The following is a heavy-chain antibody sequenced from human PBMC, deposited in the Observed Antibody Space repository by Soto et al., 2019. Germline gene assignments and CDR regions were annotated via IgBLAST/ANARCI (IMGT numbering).Heavy chain of an antibody. CDR2: ISSYNGNT. V-gene: IGHV1-18*01. J-gene: IGHJ4*02. CDR1: GYTFTSYG. CDR3: ARDLPPPRE. Sequence: QVQLVQSGAEVNKPGASVKVSCKASGYTFTSYGITWVRQAPGQGLAWMGWISSYNGNTNYAQKLQGRVTMTTATSTSTASMELRSLRSDDTAVYFCARDLPPPREWGQGTLVTVSS.